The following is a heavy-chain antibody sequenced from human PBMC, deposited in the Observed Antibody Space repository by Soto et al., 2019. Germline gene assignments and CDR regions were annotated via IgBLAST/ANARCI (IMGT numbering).Heavy chain of an antibody. CDR3: ARYRREAVAGYTLDN. J-gene: IGHJ4*02. Sequence: PSETLSLTCTVSGGSISSNYWTWIRQPPGKGLEWIGYVYNSGSTNYNPSLNIRVTISEDTSKSQSSLKVNSMTAADTAVYYCARYRREAVAGYTLDNWGQGMLVTVSS. V-gene: IGHV4-59*01. CDR1: GGSISSNY. CDR2: VYNSGST. D-gene: IGHD6-13*01.